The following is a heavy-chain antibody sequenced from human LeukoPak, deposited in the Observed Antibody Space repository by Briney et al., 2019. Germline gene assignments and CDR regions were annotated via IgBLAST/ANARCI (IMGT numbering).Heavy chain of an antibody. CDR3: AIFGLGSGSRDY. Sequence: GGSLRLSCAASGFIVSTSNMNWVRQAPGKGLEWVSFMSSSSRTIYYADSVKGRVSISRDNAKNSLYLQMNSLRDEDTAIYYCAIFGLGSGSRDYWGQGTLVTVSS. D-gene: IGHD3-10*01. J-gene: IGHJ4*02. CDR2: MSSSSRTI. V-gene: IGHV3-48*02. CDR1: GFIVSTSN.